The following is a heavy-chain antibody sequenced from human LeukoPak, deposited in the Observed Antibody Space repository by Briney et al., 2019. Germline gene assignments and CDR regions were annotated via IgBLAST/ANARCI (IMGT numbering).Heavy chain of an antibody. Sequence: ASMKVSCKASGYTFASYGISWVRQAPGQGLEWMGWIRGLNGNTNYAQKFQGRVTITADESTSTAYMELSSLRSEDTAVYYCAREQRRITIFGVVMRNDDAFDIWGQGTMVTVSS. D-gene: IGHD3-3*01. CDR2: IRGLNGNT. CDR3: AREQRRITIFGVVMRNDDAFDI. J-gene: IGHJ3*02. V-gene: IGHV1-18*01. CDR1: GYTFASYG.